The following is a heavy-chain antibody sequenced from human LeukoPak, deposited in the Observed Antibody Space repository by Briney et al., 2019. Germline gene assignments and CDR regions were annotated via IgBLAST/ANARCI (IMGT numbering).Heavy chain of an antibody. CDR3: ARGGSLRRTVTTLGY. V-gene: IGHV1-8*01. J-gene: IGHJ4*02. CDR2: MNPNSGNT. CDR1: GYTFTSYD. Sequence: ASVKVSRKASGYTFTSYDINWVRQATGQGLEWMGWMNPNSGNTGYAQKFQGRVTMTRNTSISTAYMELSSLRSEDTAVYYCARGGSLRRTVTTLGYWGQGTLVTVSS. D-gene: IGHD4-17*01.